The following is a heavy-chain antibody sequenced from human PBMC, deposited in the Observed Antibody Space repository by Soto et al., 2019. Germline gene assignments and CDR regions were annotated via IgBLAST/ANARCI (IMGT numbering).Heavy chain of an antibody. Sequence: EVQLLESGGGFVQPGGSLRLSCAASGFTFNDYAMAWFRQAPGQGLEWVSSISGSGGHSSYVDSVRGRFTISRDNVNNILSLDMSDLRAEDTALYYCAKDCRRLAVTGSAFDSWGQGALVTVSS. CDR2: ISGSGGHS. CDR3: AKDCRRLAVTGSAFDS. D-gene: IGHD6-19*01. J-gene: IGHJ4*02. CDR1: GFTFNDYA. V-gene: IGHV3-23*01.